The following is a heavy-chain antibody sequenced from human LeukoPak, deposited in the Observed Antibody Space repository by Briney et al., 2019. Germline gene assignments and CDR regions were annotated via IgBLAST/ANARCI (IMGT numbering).Heavy chain of an antibody. CDR1: GYTFTGYH. J-gene: IGHJ3*02. Sequence: ASVKVSCKAFGYTFTGYHIYWVRQAPGQGLEWMGWINPNSGGTQYSQKFQGRVTMTRDTSISTAYMELSRLRSDDTAVYYCARDRSSDSSGFDIWGQGTMVTVSS. V-gene: IGHV1-2*02. CDR3: ARDRSSDSSGFDI. CDR2: INPNSGGT. D-gene: IGHD3-22*01.